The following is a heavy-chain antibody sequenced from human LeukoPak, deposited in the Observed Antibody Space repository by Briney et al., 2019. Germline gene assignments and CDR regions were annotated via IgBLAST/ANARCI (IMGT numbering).Heavy chain of an antibody. CDR2: INHSGST. CDR1: GGSFSGYY. CDR3: ASGWAYGPYFDY. D-gene: IGHD3-10*01. J-gene: IGHJ4*02. Sequence: SETLSLTCAVYGGSFSGYYWSWIRQPPGKGLEWIGEINHSGSTNYNPSLKSRVTISVDTSKNQFSLKLSSVTAADTAVYYCASGWAYGPYFDYWGQGTLVTVSS. V-gene: IGHV4-34*01.